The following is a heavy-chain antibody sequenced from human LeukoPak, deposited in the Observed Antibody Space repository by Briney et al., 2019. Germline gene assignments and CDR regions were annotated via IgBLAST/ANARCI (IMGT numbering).Heavy chain of an antibody. CDR3: ARAAGWRGEEYYFDY. Sequence: SETLSLTCAVSGGSISSSNWWSWVRPPPGKGLEWIGEIYHSGSTNYNPSLKSRVTISVDKSKNQFSLKLSSVTAADTAVYYCARAAGWRGEEYYFDYGGQGTLVTVSS. CDR1: GGSISSSNW. V-gene: IGHV4-4*02. J-gene: IGHJ4*02. CDR2: IYHSGST. D-gene: IGHD3-3*01.